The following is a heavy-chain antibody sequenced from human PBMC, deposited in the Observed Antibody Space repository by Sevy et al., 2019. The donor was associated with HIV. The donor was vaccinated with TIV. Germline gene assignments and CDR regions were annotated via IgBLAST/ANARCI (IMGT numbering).Heavy chain of an antibody. Sequence: GGSLRLSCAASGFTFSTYSMNWVRQAPGKGLEWVSSISSSSTYIYYADSVKGRLTISRDNAKNSLYLQMNSLRAEDTAVYYCARDLCTGVVCPRWGYYYYGMDVWGQGTTVTVSS. J-gene: IGHJ6*02. CDR3: ARDLCTGVVCPRWGYYYYGMDV. V-gene: IGHV3-21*01. CDR1: GFTFSTYS. D-gene: IGHD2-8*02. CDR2: ISSSSTYI.